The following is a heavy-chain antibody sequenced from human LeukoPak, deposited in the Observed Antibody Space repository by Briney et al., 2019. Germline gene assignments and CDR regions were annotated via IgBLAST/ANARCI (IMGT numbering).Heavy chain of an antibody. CDR1: GFTFSSYS. Sequence: PGGSLRLSCAASGFTFSSYSMNWVRQAPGKGLEWVSSISSSSSYIYYADSVKGRFTISRDNAKNSLYLQMNSLRAEDTAVYYCARENIVVVPAAIDAFDIWGQGTMVTVSS. V-gene: IGHV3-21*01. J-gene: IGHJ3*02. CDR2: ISSSSSYI. CDR3: ARENIVVVPAAIDAFDI. D-gene: IGHD2-2*02.